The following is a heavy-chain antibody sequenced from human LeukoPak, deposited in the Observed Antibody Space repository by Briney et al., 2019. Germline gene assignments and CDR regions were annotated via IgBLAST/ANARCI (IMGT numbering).Heavy chain of an antibody. CDR1: GFTFSSYA. D-gene: IGHD3-3*01. J-gene: IGHJ3*02. V-gene: IGHV3-23*01. Sequence: GGSLRLSCAASGFTFSSYAMSWVRQAPGKGLEWVSAISGSGGSTYYADSVKGRFTISRDNSKNTLYLQMNSLRAEDTAVYYCARDRFLEWFLYPMGHDAFDIWGQGTMVTVSS. CDR3: ARDRFLEWFLYPMGHDAFDI. CDR2: ISGSGGST.